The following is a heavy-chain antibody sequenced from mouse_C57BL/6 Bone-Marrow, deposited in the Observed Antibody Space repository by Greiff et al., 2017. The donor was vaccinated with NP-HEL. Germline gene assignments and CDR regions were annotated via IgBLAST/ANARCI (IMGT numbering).Heavy chain of an antibody. D-gene: IGHD4-1*01. Sequence: QVQLQQPGAELVRPGSSVKLSCKASGYTFTSYWMDWVKQRPGQGLEWIGNIYPSDSETHYNQKFKDKATLTVDKSSSTAYMQLSSLTSEDSAVYYCARREDWDDWYFDVWGTGTTVTVSS. CDR1: GYTFTSYW. CDR3: ARREDWDDWYFDV. V-gene: IGHV1-61*01. CDR2: IYPSDSET. J-gene: IGHJ1*03.